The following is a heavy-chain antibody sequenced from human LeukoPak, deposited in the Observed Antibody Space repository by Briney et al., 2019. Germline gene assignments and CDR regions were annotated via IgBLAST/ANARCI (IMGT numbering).Heavy chain of an antibody. V-gene: IGHV3-7*01. J-gene: IGHJ1*01. CDR3: ARDKGGTSED. CDR1: GFTFSING. Sequence: PGGSLGFSCAAAGFTFSINGRSWVGHAPGKGREWVATIKQDGSEKYYVDSVKPRFPISRGNPKNSLDLQMHSLRVEDAAVYYCARDKGGTSEDWGQGTLVTVPS. CDR2: IKQDGSEK. D-gene: IGHD1-14*01.